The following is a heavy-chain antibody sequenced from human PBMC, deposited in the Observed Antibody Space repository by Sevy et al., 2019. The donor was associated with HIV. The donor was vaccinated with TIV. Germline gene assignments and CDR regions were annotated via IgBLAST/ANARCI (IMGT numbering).Heavy chain of an antibody. J-gene: IGHJ3*02. CDR1: GGSISSYY. CDR2: IYTSGST. V-gene: IGHV4-4*07. D-gene: IGHD3-22*01. Sequence: QSQTLSLTCTVSGGSISSYYWSWIRQPAGKGLEWIGRIYTSGSTNYNPSLKSRVTMSVDTSKNQFSLKLSSVTAADTAVYYCASNWDYYDSSGWGNAFDIWGQWTMVTVSS. CDR3: ASNWDYYDSSGWGNAFDI.